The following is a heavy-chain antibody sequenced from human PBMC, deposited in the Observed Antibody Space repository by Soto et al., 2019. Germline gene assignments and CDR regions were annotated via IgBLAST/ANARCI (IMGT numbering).Heavy chain of an antibody. CDR2: ISGSGTKT. CDR3: AKDHPVIEVVKVFEY. J-gene: IGHJ4*02. V-gene: IGHV3-23*01. CDR1: GFSFSSYA. Sequence: GGSLRLPXAASGFSFSSYAMSWVRQAPGKGLDWVSAISGSGTKTHYADSVKGRFTISRDNSKNTLYLQMNSLRAEDTAVYYCAKDHPVIEVVKVFEYWGRGALVTVSS. D-gene: IGHD3-22*01.